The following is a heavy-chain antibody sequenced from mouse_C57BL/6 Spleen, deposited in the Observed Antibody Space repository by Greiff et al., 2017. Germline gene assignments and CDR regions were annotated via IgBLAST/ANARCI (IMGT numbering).Heavy chain of an antibody. Sequence: VQLQQSGAELAKPGASVKLSCKASGYTFTSYWMNWVKQRPGQGLEWIGYINPSSGYTKYNQKFKDKATLTADKSSSTAYMQLSSLTYEDSAVYYCARSVYYDYAWFAYWGQGTLVTVSA. V-gene: IGHV1-7*01. CDR1: GYTFTSYW. J-gene: IGHJ3*01. D-gene: IGHD2-4*01. CDR2: INPSSGYT. CDR3: ARSVYYDYAWFAY.